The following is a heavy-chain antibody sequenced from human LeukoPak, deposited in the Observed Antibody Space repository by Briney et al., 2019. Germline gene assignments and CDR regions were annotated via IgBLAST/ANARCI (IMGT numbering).Heavy chain of an antibody. CDR3: ARDRAYDILTGYYDDAFDI. Sequence: SGTPSLTCAVSGGSISSSNWWSWVRQPPGKGLEWIGEIYHSGSTNYNPSLKSRVTISVDKSKNQFSLKLSSVTAADTAVYYCARDRAYDILTGYYDDAFDIWGQGTMVTVSS. D-gene: IGHD3-9*01. V-gene: IGHV4-4*02. J-gene: IGHJ3*02. CDR2: IYHSGST. CDR1: GGSISSSNW.